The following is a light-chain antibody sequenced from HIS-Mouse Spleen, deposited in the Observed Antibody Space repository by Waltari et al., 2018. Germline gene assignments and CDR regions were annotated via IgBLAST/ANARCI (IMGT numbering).Light chain of an antibody. CDR2: GAS. Sequence: EIVLTQSPGTLSLSPGERATLSCRASQSVSSSYLAWYKQKPGQAPRLLIYGASSRATGIPDRFSGSGSGTDFTLTISRLEPEDFAVYYCQQYGSSPPWPFGQGTKVEIK. CDR3: QQYGSSPPWP. J-gene: IGKJ1*01. CDR1: QSVSSSY. V-gene: IGKV3-20*01.